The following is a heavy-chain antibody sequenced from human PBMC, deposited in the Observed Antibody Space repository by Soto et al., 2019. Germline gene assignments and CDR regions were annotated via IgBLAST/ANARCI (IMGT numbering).Heavy chain of an antibody. CDR3: ARDQGARSSSWSLFDY. CDR2: IKEDGSEK. Sequence: GDRRVWWGGSGGTLRQCGMTGCRHAPGKGLEWVANIKEDGSEKYYVDSVKGRFTISRDNAKNSLYLQMNNLRAEDTAMYFCARDQGARSSSWSLFDYWGQGTLVTVSS. V-gene: IGHV3-7*03. D-gene: IGHD6-13*01. CDR1: GGTLRQCG. J-gene: IGHJ4*02.